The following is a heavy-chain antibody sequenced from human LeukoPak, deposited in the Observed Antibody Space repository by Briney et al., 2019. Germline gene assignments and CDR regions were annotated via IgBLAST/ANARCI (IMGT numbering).Heavy chain of an antibody. CDR3: ARDPSRPYSSSWLDY. CDR2: IWYDGSNK. Sequence: GRSLRLSCAASGFTFSSYGLHWVRQAPGKGLEWVAVIWYDGSNKYYADSVKGRFTISRDNSKNTLYLQMNSLRAEDTAVYYCARDPSRPYSSSWLDYWGQGTLVTVSS. D-gene: IGHD6-13*01. V-gene: IGHV3-33*01. CDR1: GFTFSSYG. J-gene: IGHJ4*02.